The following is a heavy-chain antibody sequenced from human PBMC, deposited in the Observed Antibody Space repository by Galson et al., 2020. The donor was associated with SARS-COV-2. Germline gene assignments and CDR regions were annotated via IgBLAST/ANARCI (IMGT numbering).Heavy chain of an antibody. J-gene: IGHJ3*02. CDR3: ASPYLAAASFFGAFDI. V-gene: IGHV3-48*03. D-gene: IGHD6-13*01. CDR2: ISSSGTNI. CDR1: GFTFSTYE. Sequence: PGGSLRLSCAGSGFTFSTYEMNWVRQAPGKGLEWVSYISSSGTNIYYADSVKGRFTISRDNANNSLYLQMTSLRAEDTAVYYCASPYLAAASFFGAFDIWGLGTMVTVSS.